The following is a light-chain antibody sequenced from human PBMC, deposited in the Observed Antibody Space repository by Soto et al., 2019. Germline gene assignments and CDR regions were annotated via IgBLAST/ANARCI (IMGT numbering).Light chain of an antibody. CDR2: EDN. J-gene: IGLJ2*01. Sequence: NFMLTQPHSVAESPGKTVTISCTRSSGSIDNNYVQWYQLRPGSAPTTVLYEDNQRPSGFPDRFSGSIDSSSNSASLTISGLKTEDEADYYCQSYDNTNLVVFGGGTKLTVL. CDR1: SGSIDNNY. V-gene: IGLV6-57*04. CDR3: QSYDNTNLVV.